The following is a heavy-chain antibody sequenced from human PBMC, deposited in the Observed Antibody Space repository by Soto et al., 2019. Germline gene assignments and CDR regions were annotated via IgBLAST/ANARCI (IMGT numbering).Heavy chain of an antibody. Sequence: SETLSLTCVVYGGSFSGYYWSWIRQPPGKGLEWIGEINHSGSTNYNPSLKSRVTISVDTSKNQFSLKLSSVTAADTAVYYCARELRMTTPYYYYGMDVWGQGTTVTVSS. CDR3: ARELRMTTPYYYYGMDV. CDR1: GGSFSGYY. D-gene: IGHD4-4*01. V-gene: IGHV4-34*01. J-gene: IGHJ6*02. CDR2: INHSGST.